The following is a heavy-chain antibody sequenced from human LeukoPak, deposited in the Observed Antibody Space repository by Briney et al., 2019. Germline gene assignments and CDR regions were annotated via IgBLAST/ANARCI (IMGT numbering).Heavy chain of an antibody. D-gene: IGHD6-13*01. CDR1: GYTFISYG. V-gene: IGHV1-69*13. CDR3: ARGPRAAADDY. Sequence: SVKVSCKASGYTFISYGISWVRQAPGQGLEWMGGIIPIFGTANYAQKFQGRVTITADESTSTAYMELSSLRSEDTAVYYCARGPRAAADDYWGQGTLVTVSS. J-gene: IGHJ4*02. CDR2: IIPIFGTA.